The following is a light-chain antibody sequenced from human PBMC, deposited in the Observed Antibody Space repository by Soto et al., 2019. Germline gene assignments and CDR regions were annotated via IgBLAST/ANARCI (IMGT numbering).Light chain of an antibody. Sequence: HSALTQPPSVSGAPGQRVTISCTGSSSNIGAYYDVHWYQQVPGTAPKLLIFSNTNRPSGVPDRFSGSKSGTSASLAITGLQAEDEADYYCQSYDTSLRDYVFGTGTKVTV. V-gene: IGLV1-40*01. CDR2: SNT. CDR1: SSNIGAYYD. CDR3: QSYDTSLRDYV. J-gene: IGLJ1*01.